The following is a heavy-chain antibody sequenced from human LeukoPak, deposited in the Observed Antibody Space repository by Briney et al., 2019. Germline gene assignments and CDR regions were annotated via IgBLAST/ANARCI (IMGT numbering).Heavy chain of an antibody. CDR2: ISIDGRSK. D-gene: IGHD5-18*01. V-gene: IGHV3-64D*06. Sequence: GGSLRLSCSASGFTFTDYAMQWVRQAAGKGVECVSTISIDGRSKYYADSVKGRFTISRDNSKNTLSLQMSSLRTDDTAIYYCVKDQEYSYDYWGQGTLVTVSS. CDR1: GFTFTDYA. CDR3: VKDQEYSYDY. J-gene: IGHJ4*02.